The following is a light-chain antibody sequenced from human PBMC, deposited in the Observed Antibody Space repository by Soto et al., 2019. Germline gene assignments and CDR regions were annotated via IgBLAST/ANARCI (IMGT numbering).Light chain of an antibody. V-gene: IGKV3-20*01. CDR2: DAS. CDR3: QQYGRSYT. CDR1: QVVSSNY. J-gene: IGKJ2*01. Sequence: IVLTQSPGTLSLSPGERATLSCRASQVVSSNYLAWYQQKPGQVPRLLIYDASSRATGIPDRCSGSGSGTVFTLTISRREPEYCAVYYCQQYGRSYTFGQGTKLEIK.